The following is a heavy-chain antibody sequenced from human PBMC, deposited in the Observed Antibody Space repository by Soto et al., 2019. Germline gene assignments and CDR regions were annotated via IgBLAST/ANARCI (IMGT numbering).Heavy chain of an antibody. CDR2: MSFDGNNE. CDR3: ARRSYYGTGSFDY. V-gene: IGHV3-30*01. J-gene: IGHJ4*02. CDR1: GFIFSNYA. D-gene: IGHD3-10*01. Sequence: QVQLVESGGGVVQPGRPLRLSCAACGFIFSNYAFHWVSQAPGKGLEWVALMSFDGNNEYYADSVKGRFTISRDNSKNTVYLQMNTLRADDTAVYYCARRSYYGTGSFDYWGQGTLVTV.